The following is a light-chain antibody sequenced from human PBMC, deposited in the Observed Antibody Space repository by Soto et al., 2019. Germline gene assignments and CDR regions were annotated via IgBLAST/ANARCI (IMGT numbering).Light chain of an antibody. V-gene: IGKV3-20*01. CDR3: QQYGSSPWT. J-gene: IGKJ1*01. CDR2: DAS. Sequence: EIVLTQSPATLSLSPGERATLSCRASQSVSSQLAWYQQKPGQAPRLLIYDASNRATGIPARFRGSGSGTDFTLTISRLEPEDFAVYYCQQYGSSPWTFGQGTKVDIK. CDR1: QSVSSQ.